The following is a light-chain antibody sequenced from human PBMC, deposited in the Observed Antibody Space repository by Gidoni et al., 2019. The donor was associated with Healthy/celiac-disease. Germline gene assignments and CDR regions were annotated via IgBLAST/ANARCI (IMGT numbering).Light chain of an antibody. Sequence: AIRLIQSPSSFSASTGDRVTITCRVSQGISSYLAWYQQKPGKAPKLLIYAASTLQSGVPSRFSGSGSGTDFTLTISCLQSEDFATYYCQQYYSYPRTFGPGTKVDIK. CDR3: QQYYSYPRT. CDR1: QGISSY. V-gene: IGKV1-8*01. J-gene: IGKJ3*01. CDR2: AAS.